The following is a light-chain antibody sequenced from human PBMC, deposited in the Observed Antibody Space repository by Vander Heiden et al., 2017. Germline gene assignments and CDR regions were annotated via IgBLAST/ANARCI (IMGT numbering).Light chain of an antibody. CDR3: QSYDSGLTGYVV. CDR1: SSNIGAGYD. Sequence: HSVLTQPPSVSGTPGQRVTISCTGRSSNIGAGYDVHWYQQVPRTAPKLLIYGNTNRPSWVPDRFSGSKSGTSASLAITGLQAEDEADYYCQSYDSGLTGYVVFGGGTKLTVL. J-gene: IGLJ2*01. CDR2: GNT. V-gene: IGLV1-40*01.